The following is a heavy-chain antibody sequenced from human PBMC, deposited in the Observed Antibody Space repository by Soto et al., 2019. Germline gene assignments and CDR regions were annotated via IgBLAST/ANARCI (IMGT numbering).Heavy chain of an antibody. CDR3: ARGEGVVVVPAAIRTRDNYDFWSGYYWFDP. CDR1: GGSISSGGYY. Sequence: QVQLQESGPGLVKPSQTLSLTCTVSGGSISSGGYYWSWIRQHPGKGLEWIGYIYYSGSTYYNPSLKSRVTISVDTSKNQFSLKLSSVTAADTAVYYCARGEGVVVVPAAIRTRDNYDFWSGYYWFDPWGQGTLVTVSS. D-gene: IGHD3-3*01. V-gene: IGHV4-31*03. CDR2: IYYSGST. J-gene: IGHJ5*02.